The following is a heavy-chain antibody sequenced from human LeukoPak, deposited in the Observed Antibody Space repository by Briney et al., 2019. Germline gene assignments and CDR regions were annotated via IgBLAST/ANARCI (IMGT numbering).Heavy chain of an antibody. CDR1: GFTFSSYW. CDR3: ARGPSYYYDSSGTDY. D-gene: IGHD3-22*01. J-gene: IGHJ4*02. V-gene: IGHV3-7*01. CDR2: IKQDGSEK. Sequence: GGSLRLSCAASGFTFSSYWMSWVRQAPGKGLEWVANIKQDGSEKYYVDSVKGRFTISRDNAKNSLYLQMNSLRAEDTAVYYCARGPSYYYDSSGTDYWGQGTLVTVSS.